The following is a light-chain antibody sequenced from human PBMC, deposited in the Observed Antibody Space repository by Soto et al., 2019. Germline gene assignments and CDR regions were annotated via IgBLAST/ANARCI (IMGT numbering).Light chain of an antibody. CDR1: QSVASNY. CDR3: QQYDRPPLT. J-gene: IGKJ4*01. Sequence: EILLTQSPGTLSLSPGARATLSCRASQSVASNYVAWYQQRRGQAPRLLIHGASNRAAGIPDRFSGSGSGTDFTLTISRLEPEDFAVYYCQQYDRPPLTFGGGTKVDI. V-gene: IGKV3-20*01. CDR2: GAS.